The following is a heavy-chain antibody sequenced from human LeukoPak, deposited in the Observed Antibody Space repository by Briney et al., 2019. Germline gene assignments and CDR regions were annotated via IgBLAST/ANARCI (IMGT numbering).Heavy chain of an antibody. V-gene: IGHV4-4*07. J-gene: IGHJ4*02. D-gene: IGHD3-3*01. CDR2: IYSSGST. CDR1: GGSISNYY. Sequence: SSETLSLTCTVSGGSISNYYWSWIRQPAGRGLEWIGRIYSSGSTNYNPSLKSRVSMSIDTSKNPFSVKLSSVTAADTAVYYCAREETTIFGVLYFDYWGQGALVTVSS. CDR3: AREETTIFGVLYFDY.